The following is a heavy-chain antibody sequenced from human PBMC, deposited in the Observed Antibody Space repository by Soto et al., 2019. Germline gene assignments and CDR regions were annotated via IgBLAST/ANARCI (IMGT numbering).Heavy chain of an antibody. CDR1: GFSFSTYS. CDR3: ARDSYYYDSSGYPGY. J-gene: IGHJ4*02. V-gene: IGHV3-33*01. D-gene: IGHD3-22*01. Sequence: GGSLRLSCAASGFSFSTYSMHWVRQAPGGGLEWVAVIWYDGSNKWYGDSVKGRFTISRDNSKNTLYLQMSSLRAEDTAVYYCARDSYYYDSSGYPGYWGQGTLVTVSS. CDR2: IWYDGSNK.